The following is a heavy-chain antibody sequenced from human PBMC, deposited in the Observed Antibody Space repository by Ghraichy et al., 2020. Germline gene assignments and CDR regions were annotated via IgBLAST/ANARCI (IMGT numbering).Heavy chain of an antibody. CDR2: INHSGST. J-gene: IGHJ3*02. D-gene: IGHD3-3*01. Sequence: ETLSLTCAVYGGSFSGYYWSWIRQPPGKGLEWIGEINHSGSTNYNPSLKSRVTISVDTSKNQFSLKLSSVTAADTAVYYCARGGFTIFGVVILQRQAFDIWGQGTMVTVSS. CDR3: ARGGFTIFGVVILQRQAFDI. V-gene: IGHV4-34*01. CDR1: GGSFSGYY.